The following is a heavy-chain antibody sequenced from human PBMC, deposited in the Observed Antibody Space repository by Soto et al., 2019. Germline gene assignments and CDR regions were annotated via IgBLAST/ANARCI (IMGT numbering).Heavy chain of an antibody. J-gene: IGHJ2*01. CDR3: ASIGYCTNGVCYNHWYFDL. V-gene: IGHV3-48*03. D-gene: IGHD2-8*01. CDR1: GFTFSSYE. CDR2: ISSSGSTI. Sequence: EVQLVESGGGLVQPGGSLRLSCAASGFTFSSYEMNWVRQAPGKGLEWVSYISSSGSTIYYADSVKGRFTISRDNAKNSLYLQMNSLRAEDTAVYYCASIGYCTNGVCYNHWYFDLWGRGTLVTVSS.